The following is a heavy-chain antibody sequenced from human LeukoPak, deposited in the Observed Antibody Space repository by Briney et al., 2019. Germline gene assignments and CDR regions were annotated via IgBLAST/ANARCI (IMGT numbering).Heavy chain of an antibody. Sequence: GASVKVSCKASGYTFTGYYMHWVRQAPGQGLEWMGIINPSGGSTSYAQKFQGRVTMTRDMSTSTVYMELSSLRSEDTAVYYCAREGVGSALLPTQLYNWFDPWGQGTLVTVSS. V-gene: IGHV1-46*01. D-gene: IGHD2-8*01. CDR3: AREGVGSALLPTQLYNWFDP. CDR1: GYTFTGYY. CDR2: INPSGGST. J-gene: IGHJ5*02.